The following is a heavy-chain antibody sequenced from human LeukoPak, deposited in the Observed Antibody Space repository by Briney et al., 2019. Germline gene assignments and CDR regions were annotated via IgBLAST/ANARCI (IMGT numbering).Heavy chain of an antibody. CDR2: INHSGST. Sequence: SETLSLTRAVYGGSFSGYYWSWIRQPPGKGLEWIGEINHSGSTNYNPSLKSRVTISVDTSKNQFSLKLSSVTAADTAVYYCARGQVYGEKSFDYWGQGTLVTVSS. CDR1: GGSFSGYY. V-gene: IGHV4-34*01. J-gene: IGHJ4*02. D-gene: IGHD4-17*01. CDR3: ARGQVYGEKSFDY.